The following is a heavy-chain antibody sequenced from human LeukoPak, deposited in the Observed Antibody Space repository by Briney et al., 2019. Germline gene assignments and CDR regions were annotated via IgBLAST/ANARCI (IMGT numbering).Heavy chain of an antibody. CDR3: AKGNIVATIRGDFDY. CDR1: GFTFSSYA. D-gene: IGHD5-12*01. Sequence: PGGSLRLSCAASGFTFSSYAMSWVRQAPGKGLEWVSAISGSGGSTYYADSVKGRFTISRDNSKNTLYLQMNSLRAEDTAVYYCAKGNIVATIRGDFDYLGQGTLVNVSS. CDR2: ISGSGGST. V-gene: IGHV3-23*01. J-gene: IGHJ4*02.